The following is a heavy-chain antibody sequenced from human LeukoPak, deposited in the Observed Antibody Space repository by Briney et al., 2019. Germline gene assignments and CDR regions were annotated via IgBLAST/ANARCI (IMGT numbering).Heavy chain of an antibody. CDR3: ARETIYSYGYGNDFDY. CDR2: IWYDGSNK. J-gene: IGHJ4*02. D-gene: IGHD5-18*01. V-gene: IGHV3-33*01. Sequence: GGSLRLSCAASGFTFSSYGMHWVRQAPGKGLEWVAVIWYDGSNKYYAGSVKGRFTISRDNSKNTLYLQMNSLRAEDTAVYYCARETIYSYGYGNDFDYWGQGTLVTVSS. CDR1: GFTFSSYG.